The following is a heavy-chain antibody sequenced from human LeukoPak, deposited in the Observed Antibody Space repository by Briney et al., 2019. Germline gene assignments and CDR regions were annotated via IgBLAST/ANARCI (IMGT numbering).Heavy chain of an antibody. J-gene: IGHJ4*02. CDR3: ARDSAVKGFDY. D-gene: IGHD3-22*01. CDR1: GFTFSSYE. Sequence: GSLRLSCAASGFTFSSYEMNWVRQAPGKGLEWVSYISSSGSTIYYADSVKGRFTIYRDNAKNSLYLQMNSLRAEDTAVYYCARDSAVKGFDYWGQGTLVTVSS. V-gene: IGHV3-48*03. CDR2: ISSSGSTI.